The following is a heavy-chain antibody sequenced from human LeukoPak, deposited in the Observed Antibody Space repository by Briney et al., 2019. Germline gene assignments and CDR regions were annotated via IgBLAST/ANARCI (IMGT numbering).Heavy chain of an antibody. D-gene: IGHD5-18*01. J-gene: IGHJ4*02. Sequence: ASVKVSCKASGYTLTSYYMHWVRQAPGQGLEWMGIINPSGGSTSYAQKFQGRVTMTRDMSTSTVYMELSSLRSEDTAAYYCASVKAQDTAMRNWGQGTLVTVSS. CDR2: INPSGGST. CDR1: GYTLTSYY. CDR3: ASVKAQDTAMRN. V-gene: IGHV1-46*01.